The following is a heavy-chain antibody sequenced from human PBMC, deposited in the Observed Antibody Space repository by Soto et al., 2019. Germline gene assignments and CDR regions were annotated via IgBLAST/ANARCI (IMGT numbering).Heavy chain of an antibody. CDR1: GGSISSFY. CDR3: ARVRAKPLYMGNSYFGP. D-gene: IGHD5-18*01. Sequence: SETLSLTCTVSGGSISSFYWSWIRQPPGKGLEYIGYIYYNGRTNYHPSLKSRVTISIDTSKNQFSLNLSSVTAADTAVYYCARVRAKPLYMGNSYFGPWGQGALVTVSS. CDR2: IYYNGRT. J-gene: IGHJ5*02. V-gene: IGHV4-59*01.